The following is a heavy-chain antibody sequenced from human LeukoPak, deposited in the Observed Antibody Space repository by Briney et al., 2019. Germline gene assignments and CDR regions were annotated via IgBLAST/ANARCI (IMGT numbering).Heavy chain of an antibody. D-gene: IGHD3-3*01. Sequence: GASVKVSCKASGGTFISYAISWVRQAPGQGLEWMGGIIPIFGTANYAQKFQGRVTITADESTSTAYMELSSLRSEDTAVYYCARGEIFGVVIMYYYGMDVWGQGTTVTVSS. CDR1: GGTFISYA. V-gene: IGHV1-69*13. J-gene: IGHJ6*02. CDR3: ARGEIFGVVIMYYYGMDV. CDR2: IIPIFGTA.